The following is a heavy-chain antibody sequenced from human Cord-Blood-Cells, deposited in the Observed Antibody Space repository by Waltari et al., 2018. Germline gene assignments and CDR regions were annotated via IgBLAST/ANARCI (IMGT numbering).Heavy chain of an antibody. Sequence: QVQLQQWGAGLLKPSETLSLTCAVYGGSFSGHDWSWFRPPPGKGPEWIGEINHSGSTNYNPSLKSRVTISVDTSKNQFSLKLSSVTAADTAVYYCARVVLRTGDPYSLDYWGQGTLVTVSS. CDR2: INHSGST. J-gene: IGHJ4*02. V-gene: IGHV4-34*01. CDR3: ARVVLRTGDPYSLDY. D-gene: IGHD7-27*01. CDR1: GGSFSGHD.